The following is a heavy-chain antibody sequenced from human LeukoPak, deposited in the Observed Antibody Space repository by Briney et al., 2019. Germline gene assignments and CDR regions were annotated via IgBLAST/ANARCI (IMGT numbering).Heavy chain of an antibody. D-gene: IGHD3-10*01. CDR3: AREKYEGSGSHYFALDV. J-gene: IGHJ6*02. V-gene: IGHV3-33*07. CDR1: GRTIGLYG. CDR2: IWFDGSNK. Sequence: GGSLRLSCEASGRTIGLYGMFWVRQAPGKGLEWVAAIWFDGSNKYYADSVKGRFIISRDNSRNTVLLQMDSLSAEDTAVYYCAREKYEGSGSHYFALDVWGQGTMVIVSS.